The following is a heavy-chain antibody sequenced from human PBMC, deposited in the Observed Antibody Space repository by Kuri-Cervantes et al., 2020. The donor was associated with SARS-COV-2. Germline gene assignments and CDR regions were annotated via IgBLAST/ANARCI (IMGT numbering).Heavy chain of an antibody. D-gene: IGHD1-26*01. CDR3: ARPYSGSYNNWLDP. V-gene: IGHV3-30*04. Sequence: GESLKISCAASGFTFSSYAMHWVRQAPGKGLEWVAVISYDGSNKYYADSVKGRFTISRDNSKNTLYLQMNSLRAEDTAVYYCARPYSGSYNNWLDPWGQGTLVTVSS. CDR2: ISYDGSNK. J-gene: IGHJ5*02. CDR1: GFTFSSYA.